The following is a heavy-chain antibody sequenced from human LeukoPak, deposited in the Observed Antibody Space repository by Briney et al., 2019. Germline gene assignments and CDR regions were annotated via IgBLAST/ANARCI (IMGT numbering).Heavy chain of an antibody. CDR1: GFTFSSYG. J-gene: IGHJ4*02. D-gene: IGHD3/OR15-3a*01. Sequence: GGSLRLSCAASGFTFSSYGMHLVRQAPGKGLEWVAVIWYDGSNKYYADSVKGRFTISRDNSKNTLYLQMNSLRAEDTAVYYCAKDPWTFDYWGQGTLVTVSS. CDR3: AKDPWTFDY. CDR2: IWYDGSNK. V-gene: IGHV3-33*06.